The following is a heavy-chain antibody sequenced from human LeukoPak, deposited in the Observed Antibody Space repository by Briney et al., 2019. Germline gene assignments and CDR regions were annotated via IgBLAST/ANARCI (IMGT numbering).Heavy chain of an antibody. CDR2: VDPEDGET. Sequence: ASVKISCKVSGYTFTDYYMHWVQQAPGKGLEWMGLVDPEDGETIYAEKFQGRVTITADTSTDTAYMELSSLRSEDTAVYYCATDLSHSSGYHNNWFGPWGQGTPVTVSS. CDR3: ATDLSHSSGYHNNWFGP. D-gene: IGHD3-22*01. CDR1: GYTFTDYY. J-gene: IGHJ5*02. V-gene: IGHV1-69-2*01.